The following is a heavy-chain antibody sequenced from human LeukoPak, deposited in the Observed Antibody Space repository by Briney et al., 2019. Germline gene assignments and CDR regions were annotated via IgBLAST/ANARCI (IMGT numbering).Heavy chain of an antibody. CDR2: ISGGNGNTYYA. CDR3: AKFYDILTGYFDY. V-gene: IGHV3-23*01. J-gene: IGHJ4*02. Sequence: GGSLRLSCAASGFPFSSYAMSWVRQSPGKGLEWVSAISGGNGNTYYAYYADSVRGRFTISRDSSKNTLYLQMNSLRAEDTAVYYCAKFYDILTGYFDYWGQGILVTVSS. CDR1: GFPFSSYA. D-gene: IGHD3-9*01.